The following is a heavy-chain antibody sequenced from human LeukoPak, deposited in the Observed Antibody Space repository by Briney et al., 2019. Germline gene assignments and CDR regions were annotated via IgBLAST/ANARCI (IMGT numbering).Heavy chain of an antibody. CDR2: INPNSGVT. CDR3: ARDLFWNDEAYYYYYMDV. V-gene: IGHV1-2*02. CDR1: GYTFTGYY. Sequence: ASVKVSCKASGYTFTGYYMHWVRQAPGPGLEWMGWINPNSGVTNYAQKFQGRVTMTRDTSISTAYMELSRLRSDDTAVYYCARDLFWNDEAYYYYYMDVWGKGTTVTVSS. D-gene: IGHD1-1*01. J-gene: IGHJ6*03.